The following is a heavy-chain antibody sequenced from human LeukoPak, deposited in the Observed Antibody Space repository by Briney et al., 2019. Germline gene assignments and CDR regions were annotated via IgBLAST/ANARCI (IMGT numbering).Heavy chain of an antibody. J-gene: IGHJ4*02. CDR2: ISYDGSNK. Sequence: GGSLRLSCAASGFTFSSYAMHWVRQAPSKGLEWVAVISYDGSNKYYADSVKGRFTISRDNSKNTLYLQMNSLRAEDTAVYYCARDRGVAVAATRAYWGQGTLVTVSS. D-gene: IGHD6-19*01. V-gene: IGHV3-30-3*01. CDR3: ARDRGVAVAATRAY. CDR1: GFTFSSYA.